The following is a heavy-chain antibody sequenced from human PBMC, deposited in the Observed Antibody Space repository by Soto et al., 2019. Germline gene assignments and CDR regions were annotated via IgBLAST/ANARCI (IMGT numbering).Heavy chain of an antibody. Sequence: QVQLVQSGAELKKPGSSVKVSCKASGGNFTNYGISWVRQAPGQGLEWMGGIIPLFGTTNYAQKFRGRVTVTADESTSTVYMELNSLRSEDTAIYYCARDHGTSWYNWFDPWGQGTLVTVSS. D-gene: IGHD6-13*01. CDR2: IIPLFGTT. CDR3: ARDHGTSWYNWFDP. V-gene: IGHV1-69*01. CDR1: GGNFTNYG. J-gene: IGHJ5*02.